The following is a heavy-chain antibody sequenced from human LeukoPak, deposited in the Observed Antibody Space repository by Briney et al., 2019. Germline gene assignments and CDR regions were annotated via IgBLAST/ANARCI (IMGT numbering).Heavy chain of an antibody. CDR3: TRGSDTIFGVARDGFDY. CDR1: GFSFDDYA. D-gene: IGHD3-3*01. CDR2: IRGKPYGETT. J-gene: IGHJ4*02. V-gene: IGHV3-49*04. Sequence: GRSLRLSCAAAGFSFDDYAMSWVRQAPGKGLEWVGFIRGKPYGETTEYAASVQGRFTISRDDFESTTYLQLNSLKTEDTGVYYCTRGSDTIFGVARDGFDYWGQGTLVTVPS.